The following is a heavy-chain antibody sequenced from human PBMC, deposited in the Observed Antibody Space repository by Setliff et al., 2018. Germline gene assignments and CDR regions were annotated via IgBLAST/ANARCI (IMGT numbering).Heavy chain of an antibody. J-gene: IGHJ3*02. CDR3: ARDGGGDSDAFDI. CDR2: INPSSGAT. V-gene: IGHV1-2*06. CDR1: GYTFTGYY. Sequence: ASVKVSCKASGYTFTGYYMYWVRQAPGQGLEWMGRINPSSGATIYAQKFQGRVTMTSDTSISTAYMELGRLRSDDTAVYFCARDGGGDSDAFDIWGQGKMVTVS. D-gene: IGHD3-16*01.